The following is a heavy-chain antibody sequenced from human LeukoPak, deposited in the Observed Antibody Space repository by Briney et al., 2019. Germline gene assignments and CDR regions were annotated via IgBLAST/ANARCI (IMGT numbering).Heavy chain of an antibody. D-gene: IGHD5-12*01. Sequence: PGGSLRLSCAASGFTFSSYSMNWVRQAPGKGLEWVSYISSSSTIYYADSVKGRFTISRDNAKNTLYLQVNSLRAEDTAVYYCARDRGYTQDYWGQGTLVTVSS. CDR3: ARDRGYTQDY. CDR2: ISSSSTI. CDR1: GFTFSSYS. J-gene: IGHJ4*02. V-gene: IGHV3-48*04.